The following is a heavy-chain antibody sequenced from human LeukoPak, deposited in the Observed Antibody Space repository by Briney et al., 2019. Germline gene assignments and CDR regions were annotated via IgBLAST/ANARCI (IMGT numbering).Heavy chain of an antibody. CDR2: ISSSSSYI. Sequence: KTGGSLRLSCAASGFTFSSYSMNWVRQAPGKGLEWVSSISSSSSYIYYADSVKGRFTISRDNAKNSLYLQMNSLRAEDTAVYYCARLYYYGSGFRPYGMDVWGQGTTVTVSS. CDR3: ARLYYYGSGFRPYGMDV. CDR1: GFTFSSYS. J-gene: IGHJ6*02. D-gene: IGHD3-10*01. V-gene: IGHV3-21*01.